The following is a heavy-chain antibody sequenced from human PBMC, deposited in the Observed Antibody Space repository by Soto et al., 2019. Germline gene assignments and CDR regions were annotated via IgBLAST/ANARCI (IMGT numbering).Heavy chain of an antibody. Sequence: QVQLQESGPGLVKPSETLSLTCTVSGGSIRSYYWSWIRQPPGKGLAWIGYIYYSGSTNYTPSLKSRVTISVDTSKNQFSLKLSSVTAADTAVYYCARVHCSGGSCYSYNWFDPWGQGTLVTVSS. V-gene: IGHV4-59*01. CDR1: GGSIRSYY. J-gene: IGHJ5*02. CDR3: ARVHCSGGSCYSYNWFDP. CDR2: IYYSGST. D-gene: IGHD2-15*01.